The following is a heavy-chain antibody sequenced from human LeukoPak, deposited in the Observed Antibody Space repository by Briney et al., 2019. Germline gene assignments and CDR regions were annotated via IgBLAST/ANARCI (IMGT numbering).Heavy chain of an antibody. Sequence: GGSLRLSCAASGFTFDDYTMHWVRQAPGKGLEWVSLISWDGGSTYYADSVKGRFTISRDNSKNTLYLQMNSLRAEDTAVYYCAKDGIGWEDQYFQHWGQGTLVTVSS. CDR2: ISWDGGST. J-gene: IGHJ1*01. CDR3: AKDGIGWEDQYFQH. V-gene: IGHV3-43*01. D-gene: IGHD6-25*01. CDR1: GFTFDDYT.